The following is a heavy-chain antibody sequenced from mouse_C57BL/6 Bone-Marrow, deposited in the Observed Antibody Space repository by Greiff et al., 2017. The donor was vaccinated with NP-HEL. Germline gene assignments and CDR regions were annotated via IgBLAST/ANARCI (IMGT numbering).Heavy chain of an antibody. V-gene: IGHV1-19*01. Sequence: DVQLQESGPVLVKPGASVKMSCKASGYTFTDYYMNWVKQSHGKSLEWIGVINPYNGGTSYNQKFKGKATLTVDKSSSTAYMELNSLTSEDSAVYYCARDGPDYWGQGTTLTVSS. CDR2: INPYNGGT. CDR3: ARDGPDY. CDR1: GYTFTDYY. D-gene: IGHD2-3*01. J-gene: IGHJ2*01.